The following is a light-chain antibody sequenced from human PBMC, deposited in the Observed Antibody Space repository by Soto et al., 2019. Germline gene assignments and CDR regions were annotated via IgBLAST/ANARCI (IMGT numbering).Light chain of an antibody. Sequence: QSVLTQPASVSGSPGQSITISCTGTSRDVGGYNYVSWHQQHPGKAPKVIITEVSNRPSGVSTRFSGSKSGYTASLTISGLQAEDEADYFCSSYTSSSTRVFGGGTKLTVL. V-gene: IGLV2-14*01. CDR1: SRDVGGYNY. J-gene: IGLJ3*02. CDR2: EVS. CDR3: SSYTSSSTRV.